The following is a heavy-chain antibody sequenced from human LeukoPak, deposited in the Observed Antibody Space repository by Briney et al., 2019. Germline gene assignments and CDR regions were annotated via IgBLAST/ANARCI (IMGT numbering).Heavy chain of an antibody. CDR1: GGSISSYY. D-gene: IGHD5-24*01. Sequence: PSETLSLTCTVSGGSISSYYWSWIRQPPGKGLEWIGYMYCSGSTNYNPSLKSRVTISVDTCKNQFSLKLSSVTAADTAVYYCARTNYRAEYFQHWGQGTLVTVSS. J-gene: IGHJ1*01. CDR3: ARTNYRAEYFQH. CDR2: MYCSGST. V-gene: IGHV4-59*08.